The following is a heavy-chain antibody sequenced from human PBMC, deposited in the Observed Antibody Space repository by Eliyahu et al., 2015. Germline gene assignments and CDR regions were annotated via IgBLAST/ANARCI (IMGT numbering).Heavy chain of an antibody. CDR3: ARADFWSGYWTFDP. D-gene: IGHD3-3*01. CDR1: GYTFLNSG. J-gene: IGHJ5*02. V-gene: IGHV1-18*01. CDR2: ISVYNGKT. Sequence: QAQLVQSGAEVKKPGASVKVSCKASGYTFLNSGISWLRQAPGQGLEWMGWISVYNGKTNYAQRVQGRVTMTTDTSTSTAYMELRSLRSDDTAVYYCARADFWSGYWTFDPWGQGTLVTVSS.